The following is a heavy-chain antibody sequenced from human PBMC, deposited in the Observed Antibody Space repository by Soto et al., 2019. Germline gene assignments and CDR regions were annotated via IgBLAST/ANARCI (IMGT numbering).Heavy chain of an antibody. CDR1: GGSISSGDYY. J-gene: IGHJ4*02. D-gene: IGHD3-22*01. CDR3: ARARGYYDSSGYYYYFDY. V-gene: IGHV4-30-4*01. CDR2: IYYSGST. Sequence: SETLSLTCTVSGGSISSGDYYWSWIRQPPGKGLEWIGYIYYSGSTYYNPSLKSRVTISVDTSKNQFSLKLSSVTAADTAVYYCARARGYYDSSGYYYYFDYWGQGTLVTVSS.